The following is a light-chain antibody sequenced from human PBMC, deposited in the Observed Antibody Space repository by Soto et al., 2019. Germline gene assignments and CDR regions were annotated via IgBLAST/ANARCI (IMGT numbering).Light chain of an antibody. J-gene: IGKJ3*01. CDR3: LQNNNYPRT. CDR1: QDIRSE. CDR2: GAS. Sequence: IQMTQSPSSLSASVGDRVTFICRASQDIRSELSWFQQKPGRPPKLLIYGASILQSGVPSRFSGSGSGTDFTLTIDSLQSEDFATYYCLQNNNYPRTFGPGTKVEVK. V-gene: IGKV1-6*01.